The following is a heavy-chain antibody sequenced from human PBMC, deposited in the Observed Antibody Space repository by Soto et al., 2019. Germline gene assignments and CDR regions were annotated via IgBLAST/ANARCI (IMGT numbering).Heavy chain of an antibody. V-gene: IGHV1-18*01. CDR3: ARHFPSTNLYYFGMDV. J-gene: IGHJ6*02. Sequence: GASVEVACRASGYSLASYGISWVRQAPGQGLEWMGWISAQTGDTNYAQKFQGRVTMTTDTSTSTAYMELRRLSSDDTALYYCARHFPSTNLYYFGMDVWGQGTTVTVSS. CDR2: ISAQTGDT. CDR1: GYSLASYG. D-gene: IGHD5-12*01.